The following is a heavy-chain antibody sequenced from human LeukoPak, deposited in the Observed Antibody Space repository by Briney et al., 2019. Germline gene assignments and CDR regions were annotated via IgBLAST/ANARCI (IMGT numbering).Heavy chain of an antibody. V-gene: IGHV3-48*04. Sequence: GRSLRLSCAASGFTFSSYGMHWVRQAPGKGLEWVSYISSSSSTIYYADSVKGRFTISRDNAKNSLYPQMNSLRAEDTAVYYCARELDAFDIWGQGTMVTVSS. CDR1: GFTFSSYG. CDR3: ARELDAFDI. J-gene: IGHJ3*02. CDR2: ISSSSSTI.